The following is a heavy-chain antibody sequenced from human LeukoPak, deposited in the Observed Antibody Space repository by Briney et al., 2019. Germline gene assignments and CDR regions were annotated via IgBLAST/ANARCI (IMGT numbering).Heavy chain of an antibody. CDR2: IYISGST. Sequence: PSETLSLTCTVSGGSISSYYWSWIRQPAGKGLEWIGRIYISGSTNYNPSLKSRDPMSVDTSKNQFSLKLISMTAADTAVYYCARPAYGGGPDAFDIWGQGTMVTVSS. CDR1: GGSISSYY. J-gene: IGHJ3*02. D-gene: IGHD4-23*01. CDR3: ARPAYGGGPDAFDI. V-gene: IGHV4-4*07.